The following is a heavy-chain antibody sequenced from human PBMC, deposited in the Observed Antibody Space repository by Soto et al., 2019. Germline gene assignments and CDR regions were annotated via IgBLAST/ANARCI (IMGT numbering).Heavy chain of an antibody. CDR2: IKHDGSAK. Sequence: EVQLVESGGGLVQPGGSLRLSCAASGFIFNNYWMSWVRQPPGKALEWVANIKHDGSAKYYMDSVKGRFTISRDNAKNSLYLQMNRLRVEDTAVYYCARTPTGDLDYWGQGTLVTVSS. CDR3: ARTPTGDLDY. D-gene: IGHD7-27*01. V-gene: IGHV3-7*01. J-gene: IGHJ4*02. CDR1: GFIFNNYW.